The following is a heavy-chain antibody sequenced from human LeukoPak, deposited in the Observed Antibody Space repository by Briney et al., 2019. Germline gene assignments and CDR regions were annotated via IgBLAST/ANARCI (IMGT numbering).Heavy chain of an antibody. CDR1: GFTFSDYY. CDR3: ARDMFTAMVTWGGFDP. J-gene: IGHJ5*02. V-gene: IGHV3-11*01. CDR2: ISSSGSTI. D-gene: IGHD5-18*01. Sequence: PGGSLRLSCAASGFTFSDYYMSWIRPAPGKGLDWVSYISSSGSTIYFADSVKGRFTISRDNAKNSLYLQMNGLRAEDTAVYYCARDMFTAMVTWGGFDPWGQGTLVTVSS.